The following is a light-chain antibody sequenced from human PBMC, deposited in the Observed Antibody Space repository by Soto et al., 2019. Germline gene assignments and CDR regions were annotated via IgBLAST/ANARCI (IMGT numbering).Light chain of an antibody. J-gene: IGLJ1*01. V-gene: IGLV2-14*01. CDR1: SSDVGGYDY. CDR2: VVS. CDR3: SLYTSSDTPYV. Sequence: QSVLTQPASVSGSPGQSITISCTGTSSDVGGYDYVSWYQQHPDKAPKLIIYVVSNRPSGVSNRFSGSKSGNTASLTISGLQAEDEADYYCSLYTSSDTPYVFGTGTKLTVL.